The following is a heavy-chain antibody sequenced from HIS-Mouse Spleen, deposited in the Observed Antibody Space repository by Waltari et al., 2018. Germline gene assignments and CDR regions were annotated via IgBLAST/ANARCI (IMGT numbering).Heavy chain of an antibody. J-gene: IGHJ6*02. V-gene: IGHV3-30-3*01. D-gene: IGHD6-6*01. CDR1: GFTFSSYA. CDR2: ISSDGSNK. CDR3: ARGTSIAARRHYYYGMDV. Sequence: QVQLVESGGGVVQPGRSLRLSCAASGFTFSSYAMHWVRQAPGKGLEGVAGISSDGSNKYYADAVKGRFTISRDNSKNPLYLQMNSLRAEDTAVYYCARGTSIAARRHYYYGMDVWGQGP.